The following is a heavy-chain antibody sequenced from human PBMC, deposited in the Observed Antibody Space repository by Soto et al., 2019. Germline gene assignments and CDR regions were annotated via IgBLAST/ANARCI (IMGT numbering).Heavy chain of an antibody. J-gene: IGHJ6*02. V-gene: IGHV3-7*03. D-gene: IGHD3-3*01. CDR1: GFILSSHW. CDR3: ARGEYYDFWSGYYRPPDYYYHNMDV. CDR2: IKEDGSEK. Sequence: GGSLRLSCAASGFILSSHWMNWVRQAPGKGLEWVANIKEDGSEKNYVDSVKGRFTISRDNAKNSLYLQMNSLRAEDAAVYYCARGEYYDFWSGYYRPPDYYYHNMDVWGQGTTVTVSS.